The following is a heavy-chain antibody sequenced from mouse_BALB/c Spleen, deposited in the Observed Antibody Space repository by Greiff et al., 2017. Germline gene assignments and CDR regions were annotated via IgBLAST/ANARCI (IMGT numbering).Heavy chain of an antibody. D-gene: IGHD2-2*01. CDR1: GFNIKDTY. J-gene: IGHJ3*01. CDR3: ARMVTRAWFAY. Sequence: EVQVVESGAELVKPGASVKLSCTASGFNIKDTYMHWVKQRPEQGLEWIGRIDPANGNTKYDPKFQGKATITADTSSNTAYLQLSSLTSEDTAVYYCARMVTRAWFAYWGQGTLVTVSA. V-gene: IGHV14-3*02. CDR2: IDPANGNT.